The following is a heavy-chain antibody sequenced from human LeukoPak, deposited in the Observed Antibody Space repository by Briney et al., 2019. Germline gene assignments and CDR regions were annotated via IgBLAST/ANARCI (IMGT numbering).Heavy chain of an antibody. CDR1: GYTFTTYA. CDR3: ARDFAWLLN. V-gene: IGHV1-3*01. J-gene: IGHJ4*02. D-gene: IGHD6-19*01. Sequence: GASVKLSCKASGYTFTTYAMHWVRQAPGQRLEWMGWINVGNGNTKYSEKFQGRVTITRDTSASTAYMELSSLRSEDTAVYYCARDFAWLLNWGQGTLVTVSS. CDR2: INVGNGNT.